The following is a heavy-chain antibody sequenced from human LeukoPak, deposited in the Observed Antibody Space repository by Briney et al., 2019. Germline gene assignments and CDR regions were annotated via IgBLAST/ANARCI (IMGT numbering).Heavy chain of an antibody. CDR2: IYYSGST. Sequence: PSETLSLTCAVYGGSFSSYYWGWIRQPPGKGLEWIGSIYYSGSTYYNPSLKSRVTISVDTSKNQFSLKLSSVTAADTAVYYCARLRGRGGTLFGVVIADYFDYWGQGTLVTVSS. CDR1: GGSFSSYY. J-gene: IGHJ4*02. V-gene: IGHV4-39*07. CDR3: ARLRGRGGTLFGVVIADYFDY. D-gene: IGHD3-3*01.